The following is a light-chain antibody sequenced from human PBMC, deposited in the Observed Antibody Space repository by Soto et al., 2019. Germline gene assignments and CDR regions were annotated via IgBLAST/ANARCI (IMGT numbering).Light chain of an antibody. J-gene: IGKJ2*01. CDR2: VAS. CDR3: QQSYSTPFT. CDR1: QRISSY. V-gene: IGKV1-39*01. Sequence: DIQMTQSPSSLSASVGDRVTITCRASQRISSYLNWYQQKPGKAPKLLMYVASSLQSGVPSRFIGSGSGTDFTLTISSLQPEDFATYYCQQSYSTPFTVGQVTKLEIK.